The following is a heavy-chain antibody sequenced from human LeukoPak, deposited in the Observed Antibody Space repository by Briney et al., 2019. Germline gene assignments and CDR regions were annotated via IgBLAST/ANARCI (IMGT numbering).Heavy chain of an antibody. D-gene: IGHD3-10*01. CDR1: GFTFSTSG. CDR3: AKGGYGSGTYYLDYYMDV. CDR2: ISSMGGTT. Sequence: GGSLRLSCAASGFTFSTSGMTWVRQAPGKGPEWVSAISSMGGTTHYADSVKGRFTISRDNSRNTLHLQMNSLRAEDTAVYYCAKGGYGSGTYYLDYYMDVWGKGTTVTISS. J-gene: IGHJ6*03. V-gene: IGHV3-23*01.